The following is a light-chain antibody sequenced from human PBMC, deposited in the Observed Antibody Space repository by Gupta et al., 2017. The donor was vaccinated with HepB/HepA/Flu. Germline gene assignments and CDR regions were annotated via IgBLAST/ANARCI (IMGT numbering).Light chain of an antibody. CDR2: GNN. J-gene: IGLJ3*02. Sequence: QSVLTQPPSVSGAPGQRVTISCTGSSSNIGAGYDVHWYQQLPGTAPNLLIYGNNNRPSGVPDRFSGSKSGTSASLAITGLQAEDEADYYCQSYDSSLSGWVFGGGTKLTVL. CDR1: SSNIGAGYD. V-gene: IGLV1-40*01. CDR3: QSYDSSLSGWV.